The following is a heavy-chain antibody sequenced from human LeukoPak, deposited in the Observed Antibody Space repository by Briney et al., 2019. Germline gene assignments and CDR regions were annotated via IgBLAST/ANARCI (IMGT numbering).Heavy chain of an antibody. V-gene: IGHV4-38-2*01. CDR3: ARNGTNNYFEY. D-gene: IGHD2-2*01. CDR2: IYHSGST. CDR1: GYSISSGYY. J-gene: IGHJ4*02. Sequence: PSETLSLTCAVSGYSISSGYYWGWIRQPPGKGLEWIGSIYHSGSTHYNPSLKSRVTISVDTSKNQFSLKLNSVTAADTAVYYCARNGTNNYFEYWGQGTLVTVSS.